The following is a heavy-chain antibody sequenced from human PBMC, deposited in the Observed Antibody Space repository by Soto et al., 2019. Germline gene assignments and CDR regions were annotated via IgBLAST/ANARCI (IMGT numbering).Heavy chain of an antibody. Sequence: GGSLRLSCAASGFTFNNYVMNWVRQAPGKGLEWVSGIGGSGGTTYYADSVKGRFSVSRDNSKNMLYLQMNSLRAKDTAVYYCAPLLISRRPPFAYWGQGTLVTVSS. CDR3: APLLISRRPPFAY. CDR1: GFTFNNYV. D-gene: IGHD2-15*01. CDR2: IGGSGGTT. J-gene: IGHJ4*02. V-gene: IGHV3-23*01.